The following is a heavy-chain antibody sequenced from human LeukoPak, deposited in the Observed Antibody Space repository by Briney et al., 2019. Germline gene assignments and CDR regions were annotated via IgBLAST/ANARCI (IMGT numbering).Heavy chain of an antibody. CDR3: ARCTAVAGYYYYMDV. CDR1: GFTFSSYG. J-gene: IGHJ6*03. D-gene: IGHD6-19*01. Sequence: GGSLRLSCAASGFTFSSYGMHWVRQAPGKGLEWVAFIRYDGSNKYYADSVKGRFTISRDNAKNSLYLQMNSLRAEDTAAYYCARCTAVAGYYYYMDVWGKGTTVTVSS. V-gene: IGHV3-30*02. CDR2: IRYDGSNK.